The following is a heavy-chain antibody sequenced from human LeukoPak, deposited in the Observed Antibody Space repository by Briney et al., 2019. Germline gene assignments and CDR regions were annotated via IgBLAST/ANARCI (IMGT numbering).Heavy chain of an antibody. CDR3: ARVKDIVVVPAAMFDY. D-gene: IGHD2-2*01. CDR1: GHTFTSYG. Sequence: ASVKVSCKASGHTFTSYGISWVRQAPGQGLEWMGWISAYNGNTNYAQKLQGRVTMTTDTSTSTAYMELRSLRSDDTAVYYCARVKDIVVVPAAMFDYWGQGTLVTVSS. J-gene: IGHJ4*02. CDR2: ISAYNGNT. V-gene: IGHV1-18*01.